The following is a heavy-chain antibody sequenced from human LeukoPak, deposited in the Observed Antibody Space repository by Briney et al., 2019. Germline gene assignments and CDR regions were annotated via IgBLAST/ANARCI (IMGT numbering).Heavy chain of an antibody. CDR2: IDPYTGNT. V-gene: IGHV1-2*02. Sequence: ASVKVSCKASGYSFVGYYLHWVRQAPGQGLEWMAWIDPYTGNTHYAQKFQGRITVTRDTSISTTYMELSWLTSDDTALYYCAREYSASEHWGQGTLVTVSS. CDR3: AREYSASEH. CDR1: GYSFVGYY. D-gene: IGHD5-12*01. J-gene: IGHJ1*01.